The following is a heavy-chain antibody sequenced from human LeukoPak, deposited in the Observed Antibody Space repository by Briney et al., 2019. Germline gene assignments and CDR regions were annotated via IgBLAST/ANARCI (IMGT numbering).Heavy chain of an antibody. V-gene: IGHV1-8*01. CDR3: ARGQRYYDSSGYSGFDY. CDR2: MNPNSGNT. D-gene: IGHD3-22*01. J-gene: IGHJ4*02. CDR1: GYTFTSYD. Sequence: ASVKVSCKASGYTFTSYDINWVRQATGQGLEWMGWMNPNSGNTGYAQKFQGRVTMTRNTSISTAYMELSSLRSEDTAVYYCARGQRYYDSSGYSGFDYWGQGTLVTVFS.